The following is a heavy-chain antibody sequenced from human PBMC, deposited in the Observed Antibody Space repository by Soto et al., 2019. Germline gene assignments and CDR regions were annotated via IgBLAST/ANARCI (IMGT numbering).Heavy chain of an antibody. CDR2: FNPSGGST. CDR3: TRELGGSYFDH. J-gene: IGHJ4*03. D-gene: IGHD1-26*01. Sequence: ASVKVSCKASGYTFASYYMHWVRQAPGQGLEWMGVFNPSGGSTTYAQKFQGRVTMTRDASTTTVYMELSSLRSEDTAVYYCTRELGGSYFDHWGQGNLVTVS. CDR1: GYTFASYY. V-gene: IGHV1-46*03.